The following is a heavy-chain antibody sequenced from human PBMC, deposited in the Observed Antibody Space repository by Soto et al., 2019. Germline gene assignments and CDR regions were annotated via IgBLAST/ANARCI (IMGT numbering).Heavy chain of an antibody. V-gene: IGHV2-5*01. CDR1: GFSLSTSGVG. D-gene: IGHD3-3*01. Sequence: SGPTLVNPTQTLTLTWTFSGFSLSTSGVGVGWIRQPPGKALEWLALIYWNDDKRYSPSLKSRLTITKDTSKNQVVLTMTNMDPVDTATYYCAHSRNYDFWSGYYVFDYWGQGTLVTVSS. CDR3: AHSRNYDFWSGYYVFDY. J-gene: IGHJ4*02. CDR2: IYWNDDK.